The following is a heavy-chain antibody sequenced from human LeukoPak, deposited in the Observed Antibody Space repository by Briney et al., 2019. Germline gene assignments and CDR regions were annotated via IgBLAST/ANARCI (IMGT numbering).Heavy chain of an antibody. V-gene: IGHV3-21*01. D-gene: IGHD4-17*01. J-gene: IGHJ5*02. CDR2: IGSSSSYI. CDR1: GFTFSSYS. CDR3: ARDYGDYDYWFDP. Sequence: GGSLRLSCAASGFTFSSYSMNWVRQAPGKGLEWVSSIGSSSSYIYYADSVKGRFTISRDNAKNSLYLQMNSLRAEDTAVYYCARDYGDYDYWFDPWGQGTLVTVSS.